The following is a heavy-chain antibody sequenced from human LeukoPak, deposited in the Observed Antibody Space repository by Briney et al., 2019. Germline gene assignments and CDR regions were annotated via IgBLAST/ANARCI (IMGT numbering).Heavy chain of an antibody. CDR3: ARGGHTYGFDY. CDR1: GGSISPYY. V-gene: IGHV4-59*01. D-gene: IGHD5-18*01. Sequence: SETLSLTCTVSGGSISPYYWSWIRQPPGKGLEWIGYIYYTGSTDSNPSLKSRVTISLDTSRTQFSLRLSSVTAADTAFYYCARGGHTYGFDYWGQGTLVTVSS. CDR2: IYYTGST. J-gene: IGHJ4*02.